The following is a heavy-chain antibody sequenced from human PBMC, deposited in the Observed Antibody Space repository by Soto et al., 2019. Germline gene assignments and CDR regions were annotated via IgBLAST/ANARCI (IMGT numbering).Heavy chain of an antibody. CDR2: VYYSGST. V-gene: IGHV4-31*03. D-gene: IGHD3-10*01. Sequence: PSETLSLTCTVSGGSISSGGYYWSWIRQHPGKGLEWIGYVYYSGSTYYNPSLKSRVTISVDTSKNQFSLKLSSVTAADTAVYYCATDGGAEGAGSYYKGDAFDICGQRTMVAFSS. CDR1: GGSISSGGYY. J-gene: IGHJ3*02. CDR3: ATDGGAEGAGSYYKGDAFDI.